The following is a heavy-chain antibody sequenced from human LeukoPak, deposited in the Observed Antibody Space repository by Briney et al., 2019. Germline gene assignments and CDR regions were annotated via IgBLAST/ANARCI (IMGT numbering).Heavy chain of an antibody. V-gene: IGHV4-4*07. CDR1: GGSISGYY. Sequence: PETLSLTRTLSGGSISGYYWRCVRQPPGRGVERILGIYSSASTNYNPSLKSRLTMSVDTSKNQFSLQLSSVSAADTAVYYCARVSSTGRYDYWGQGTLVTVSS. CDR3: ARVSSTGRYDY. J-gene: IGHJ4*02. CDR2: IYSSAST. D-gene: IGHD6-19*01.